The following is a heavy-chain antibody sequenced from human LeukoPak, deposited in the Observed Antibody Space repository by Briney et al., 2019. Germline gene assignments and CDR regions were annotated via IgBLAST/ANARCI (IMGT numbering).Heavy chain of an antibody. Sequence: SETLSLTCAVSDGSISSTNWWHWVRQPPGKGLEWIGEIYHTGSTNNNPSLTSRVTISVDKSKNQFSLKLSSVTAADTAVYYCARGLVTTGRSSFDNWGQGTLVTVS. CDR1: DGSISSTNW. CDR3: ARGLVTTGRSSFDN. J-gene: IGHJ4*02. D-gene: IGHD4-17*01. V-gene: IGHV4-4*02. CDR2: IYHTGST.